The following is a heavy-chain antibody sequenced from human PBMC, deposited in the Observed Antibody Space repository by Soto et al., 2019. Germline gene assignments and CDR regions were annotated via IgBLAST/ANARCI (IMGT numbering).Heavy chain of an antibody. CDR3: ARDRDSGSWYYFAY. CDR2: ISAYNGNT. J-gene: IGHJ4*02. Sequence: ASVKVSCKASGYTFTSYGISWVRQAPGQGLEWMGWISAYNGNTNYAQKLQGRVTMTTDTSTSTAYMELRSLRSDDTAVYYCARDRDSGSWYYFAYWGQGTLVTVSS. CDR1: GYTFTSYG. V-gene: IGHV1-18*01. D-gene: IGHD6-13*01.